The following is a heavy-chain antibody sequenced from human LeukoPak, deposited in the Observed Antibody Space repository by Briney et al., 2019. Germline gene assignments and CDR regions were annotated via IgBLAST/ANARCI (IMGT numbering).Heavy chain of an antibody. Sequence: SETLSLTCTVSGGSISSYYWSWIRQPPGKGLDWIGYIYYSGGTNYNPSLMSRVTISVDTSKNQFSLKLTSVTAADTAVYYCARHLTIAAAGTFDSWGQGTLVTVSS. CDR3: ARHLTIAAAGTFDS. CDR2: IYYSGGT. D-gene: IGHD6-13*01. CDR1: GGSISSYY. V-gene: IGHV4-59*08. J-gene: IGHJ4*02.